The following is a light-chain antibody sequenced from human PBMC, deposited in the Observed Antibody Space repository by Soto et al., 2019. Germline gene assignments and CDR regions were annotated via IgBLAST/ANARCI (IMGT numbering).Light chain of an antibody. CDR1: QSVSSSY. Sequence: EIVLTQSPGTLSLSPGERATLSCRASQSVSSSYLAWYQQKPGQAPRLLIYAASSMATGIPDRFSGSGAGTDFTLTISRLEPDDFAVYDCQQYGSSPPLTFGGGTKVEIK. CDR3: QQYGSSPPLT. V-gene: IGKV3-20*01. CDR2: AAS. J-gene: IGKJ4*01.